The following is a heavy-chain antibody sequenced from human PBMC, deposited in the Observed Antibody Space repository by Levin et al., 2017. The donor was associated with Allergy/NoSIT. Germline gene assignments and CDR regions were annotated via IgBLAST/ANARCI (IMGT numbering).Heavy chain of an antibody. V-gene: IGHV4-39*07. CDR1: GGSISNSYSYY. CDR2: IYYSGST. D-gene: IGHD2-8*01. Sequence: SQTLSLTCTVSGGSISNSYSYYWGWIRQPPGKGLEWIGNIYYSGSTYYNPSLKSRVTISVDTSKNQLSLKVSSVTAADTAGYYCARDEMVHEIQYYYGMDVWGQGTTVIVSS. J-gene: IGHJ6*02. CDR3: ARDEMVHEIQYYYGMDV.